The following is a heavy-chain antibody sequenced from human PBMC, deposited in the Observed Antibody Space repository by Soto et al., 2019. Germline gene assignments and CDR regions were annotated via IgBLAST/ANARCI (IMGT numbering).Heavy chain of an antibody. CDR3: ERGEWNRYYYYGMDV. CDR1: GGSLSGYA. CDR2: IIPIFGTA. V-gene: IGHV1-69*13. D-gene: IGHD1-1*01. J-gene: IGHJ6*02. Sequence: SGKVCCKAPGGSLSGYAISLVRQAPGQGLEWMGGIIPIFGTATYAQKFQGRVTITADESTSTAYMELSRLRSEDTAVYYCERGEWNRYYYYGMDVWGQGTTVTVSS.